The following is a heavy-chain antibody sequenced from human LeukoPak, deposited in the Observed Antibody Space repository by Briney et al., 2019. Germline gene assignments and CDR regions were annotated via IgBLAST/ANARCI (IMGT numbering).Heavy chain of an antibody. CDR3: VSARTKKPYYFDY. Sequence: GGSLRLSCAASGFTFSSYWMSWVRQAPGKGLEWVANIKQDGSEKYYVDSVKGRFTISRDNAKNSLYLQMNSLRAEDTAVYYCVSARTKKPYYFDYWGQGTLVTVSS. CDR1: GFTFSSYW. V-gene: IGHV3-7*01. J-gene: IGHJ4*02. CDR2: IKQDGSEK.